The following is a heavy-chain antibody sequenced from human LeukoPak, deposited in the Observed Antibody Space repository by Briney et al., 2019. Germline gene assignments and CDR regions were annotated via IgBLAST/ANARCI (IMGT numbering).Heavy chain of an antibody. Sequence: SQTLSLKCALHGGFFSGYYWSWLRHPPGKGLESLGEITHSGSTNSNPSLNSRHTISVDMSKNQFSLKLSSSTTADTAVYYCARGLRVGRVGARSLDYFDYWGQGTLVTGSS. CDR3: ARGLRVGRVGARSLDYFDY. CDR2: ITHSGST. CDR1: GGFFSGYY. D-gene: IGHD1-26*01. V-gene: IGHV4-34*01. J-gene: IGHJ4*02.